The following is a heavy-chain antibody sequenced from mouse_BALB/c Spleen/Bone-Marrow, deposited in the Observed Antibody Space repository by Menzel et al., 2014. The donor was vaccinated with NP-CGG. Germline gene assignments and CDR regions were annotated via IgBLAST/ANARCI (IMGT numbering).Heavy chain of an antibody. D-gene: IGHD2-3*01. CDR3: TRDDGSFAY. J-gene: IGHJ3*01. Sequence: VQLQESGAELVRPGASVKLSCKASGYTFTSYWINWVKQRPGQGLEWIGNIYPSDSYTNYNQKFKDKATLTVDKSSSXAYMQLSSPTSEDSAVYYCTRDDGSFAYWGQGTLVTVSA. V-gene: IGHV1-69*02. CDR2: IYPSDSYT. CDR1: GYTFTSYW.